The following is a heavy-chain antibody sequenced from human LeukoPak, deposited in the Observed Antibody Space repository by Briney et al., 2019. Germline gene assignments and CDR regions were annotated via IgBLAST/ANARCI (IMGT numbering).Heavy chain of an antibody. J-gene: IGHJ3*02. V-gene: IGHV4-59*01. CDR2: IYYSGST. Sequence: SETLSLTCTVSGGSISSYYWSWIRQPPGKGLEWIGYIYYSGSTNYNPSLKSRVTISVDTSKNQFSLKLSSVTAADTAVYYCARDHWVTPGAFDTWGQGTMVTVSS. D-gene: IGHD4-23*01. CDR3: ARDHWVTPGAFDT. CDR1: GGSISSYY.